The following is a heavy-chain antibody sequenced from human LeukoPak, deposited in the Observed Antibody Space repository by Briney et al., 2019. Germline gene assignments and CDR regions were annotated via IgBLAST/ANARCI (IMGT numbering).Heavy chain of an antibody. CDR1: GYSISSGYY. J-gene: IGHJ4*02. V-gene: IGHV4-38-2*01. CDR2: IYHSGST. Sequence: SETLSLTCAVSGYSISSGYYWGWIRQPPGKGLEWIGYIYHSGSTYYNPSLKSRVTISVDTSKNQFSLKLSSVTAADTAVYYCARVPDYYDSSGYYSDDYWGQGTLVTVSS. CDR3: ARVPDYYDSSGYYSDDY. D-gene: IGHD3-22*01.